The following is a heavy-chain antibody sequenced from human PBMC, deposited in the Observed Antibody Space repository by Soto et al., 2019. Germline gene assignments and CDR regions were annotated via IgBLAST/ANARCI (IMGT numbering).Heavy chain of an antibody. V-gene: IGHV1-69*13. CDR1: GGTFSSYA. CDR3: ARDRWLRDYYDSSGYYYVAFDY. CDR2: IIPIFGTA. J-gene: IGHJ4*02. D-gene: IGHD3-22*01. Sequence: SVKVSCKASGGTFSSYAISWVRQAPGQGLEWMGGIIPIFGTANYAQKFQGRVTITADESTSTAYMELSSLRSEDTAVYYCARDRWLRDYYDSSGYYYVAFDYWGRG.